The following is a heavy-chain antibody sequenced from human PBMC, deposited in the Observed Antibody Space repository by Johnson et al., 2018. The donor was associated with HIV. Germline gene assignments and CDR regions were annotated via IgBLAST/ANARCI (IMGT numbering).Heavy chain of an antibody. J-gene: IGHJ3*02. D-gene: IGHD1-1*01. V-gene: IGHV3-9*01. CDR1: GFTFDDYA. CDR3: AKANWNGDAFDI. Sequence: VQVVESGGGLVQPGRSLRLSCAASGFTFDDYAMHWVRQAPGKGLERVSGISWNSGSIGYEDSVKGRFTISRDNAKNYLSLQLNSLRAEDTALYYCAKANWNGDAFDIWGQGTMVTVSS. CDR2: ISWNSGSI.